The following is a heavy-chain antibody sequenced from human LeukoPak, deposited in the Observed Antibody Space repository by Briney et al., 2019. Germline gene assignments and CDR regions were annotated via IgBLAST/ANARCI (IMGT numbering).Heavy chain of an antibody. CDR3: ARDLEDSSPFGAFDM. J-gene: IGHJ3*02. CDR1: GFTFSSYA. D-gene: IGHD3-22*01. V-gene: IGHV3-33*08. CDR2: IWFDGIRK. Sequence: GGSLRLSCAASGFTFSSYAMHWVRQAPGKGLEWVAAIWFDGIRKYYADSVKGRLTISRDNSKNTLYLQMNSLRAEDTAVYYCARDLEDSSPFGAFDMWGQGTMVTVSS.